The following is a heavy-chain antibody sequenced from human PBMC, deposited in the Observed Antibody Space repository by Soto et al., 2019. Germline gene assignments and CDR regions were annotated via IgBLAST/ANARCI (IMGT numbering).Heavy chain of an antibody. V-gene: IGHV4-59*01. D-gene: IGHD3-9*01. CDR1: GGSISSDY. CDR3: ARGMAEEQIFYYFDY. J-gene: IGHJ4*02. Sequence: PSETLSLTCTVSGGSISSDYWSWIRQPPGKGLEWVGYISYSGTTNYNPFLKSRVTISVDASKSQFYLKLRSVTAADTAVYYCARGMAEEQIFYYFDYWGQGALVTVSS. CDR2: ISYSGTT.